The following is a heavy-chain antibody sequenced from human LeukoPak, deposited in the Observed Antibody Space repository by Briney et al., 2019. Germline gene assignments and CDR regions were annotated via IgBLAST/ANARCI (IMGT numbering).Heavy chain of an antibody. CDR1: GFTFSSYE. CDR3: AKDKASGYSSGMDY. D-gene: IGHD6-19*01. CDR2: ISSSSSYI. V-gene: IGHV3-21*05. J-gene: IGHJ4*02. Sequence: PGGSLRLSCAASGFTFSSYEMNWVRQAPGKGLEWVSYISSSSSYIYYADSVRGRFTISRDNAKNSLYLQMNSLRAEDMALYYCAKDKASGYSSGMDYWGQGTLVTVSS.